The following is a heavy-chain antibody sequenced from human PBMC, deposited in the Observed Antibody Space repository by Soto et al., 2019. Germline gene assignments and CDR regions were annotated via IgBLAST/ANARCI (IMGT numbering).Heavy chain of an antibody. CDR2: IHYSGIT. CDR3: ARGPPLSGANYWYFDL. CDR1: GDSISRYY. V-gene: IGHV4-59*01. D-gene: IGHD2-15*01. J-gene: IGHJ2*01. Sequence: PSETLSLTCTVSGDSISRYYWSWIRQPPGKGLEWIAYIHYSGITNYNPSLKSRVTISVDTSKNQFSLKLSSVTAADTAVYYCARGPPLSGANYWYFDLWGRGTLVTVS.